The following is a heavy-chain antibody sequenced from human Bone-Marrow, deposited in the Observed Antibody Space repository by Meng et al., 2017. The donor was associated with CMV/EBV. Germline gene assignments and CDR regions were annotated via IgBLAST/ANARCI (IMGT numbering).Heavy chain of an antibody. Sequence: GESLKISCAASGFTFSSYAMHWVRQAPGKGLEWVAVISYDGSNKYYADSVKGRFTISRDNSKNTLYLQMNSLIAEDTAVYYCAKALAGGYCSSTSCQEDGYSSSWQYYYYGMDFWGQGTTVTVSS. J-gene: IGHJ6*02. V-gene: IGHV3-30*04. CDR1: GFTFSSYA. CDR2: ISYDGSNK. D-gene: IGHD2-2*01. CDR3: AKALAGGYCSSTSCQEDGYSSSWQYYYYGMDF.